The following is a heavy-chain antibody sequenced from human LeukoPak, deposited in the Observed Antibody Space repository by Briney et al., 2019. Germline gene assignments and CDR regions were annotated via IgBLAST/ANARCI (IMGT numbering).Heavy chain of an antibody. CDR1: GFTFSNYA. CDR3: AKDGGLWVSAHWGDS. J-gene: IGHJ4*02. D-gene: IGHD7-27*01. Sequence: GGSLRLSCAASGFTFSNYATSWVRQAPGKGLKWVSTITTGGPNTYYADSVKGRFTVSRDDSKNTLYLQMNSLRAEDTAVYYCAKDGGLWVSAHWGDSWGRGTLVTVSS. V-gene: IGHV3-23*01. CDR2: ITTGGPNT.